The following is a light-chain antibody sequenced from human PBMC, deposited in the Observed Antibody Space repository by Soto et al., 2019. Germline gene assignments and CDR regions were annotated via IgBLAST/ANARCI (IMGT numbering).Light chain of an antibody. CDR2: SAS. V-gene: IGKV3-20*01. J-gene: IGKJ4*01. Sequence: EIVLTQSPGTLSLSPGERATLSCRTSQSVSSSYLAWYQQKPGQAPRLLIHSASSRATGIPDRFSGSGSGTDFTLTISRLETAAFAVYSCQQYSSSPLTFGGGTKVDIK. CDR3: QQYSSSPLT. CDR1: QSVSSSY.